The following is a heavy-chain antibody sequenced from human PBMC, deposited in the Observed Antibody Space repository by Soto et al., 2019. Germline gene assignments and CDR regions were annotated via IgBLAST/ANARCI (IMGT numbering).Heavy chain of an antibody. V-gene: IGHV3-23*01. Sequence: GSLRLSCAASGVTFNSYVMTWVRQAPGEGLEWVSSISRSGRGSAYYADSVKGRFTISRDNSENTLFLQMNNLRDEDTALYYCARGRYLDSSDYWVANLPFDHWGLGTLVTVSS. CDR1: GVTFNSYV. CDR3: ARGRYLDSSDYWVANLPFDH. D-gene: IGHD3-22*01. CDR2: ISRSGRGSA. J-gene: IGHJ4*02.